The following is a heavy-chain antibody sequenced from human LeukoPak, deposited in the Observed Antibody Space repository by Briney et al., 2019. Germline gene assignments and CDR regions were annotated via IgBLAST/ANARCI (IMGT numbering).Heavy chain of an antibody. CDR1: GYTSTSYG. CDR2: ISAYNGNT. V-gene: IGHV1-18*01. J-gene: IGHJ4*02. CDR3: ARDSRRYDFWSGYFSY. D-gene: IGHD3-3*01. Sequence: ASVMVSCKASGYTSTSYGISRVRQAAGQGLEWMGWISAYNGNTNYAQKLQGRVTMTTDTSTSAAYMELRSLRSDDTAVYYCARDSRRYDFWSGYFSYWGQGTLVTVSS.